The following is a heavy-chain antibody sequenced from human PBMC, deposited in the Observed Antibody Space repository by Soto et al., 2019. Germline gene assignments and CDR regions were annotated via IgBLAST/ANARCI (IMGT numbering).Heavy chain of an antibody. V-gene: IGHV1-18*01. J-gene: IGHJ6*02. CDR1: GYPFTHYG. CDR3: ASSSFLRSGDLFHGLDV. CDR2: ISPFNGNT. Sequence: ASVKVSCKSSGYPFTHYGITWVRQAPGQGPEWMGWISPFNGNTNYGQTLQGRVTLTTDTSTSTVYMELRSLRSDDTAVYFCASSSFLRSGDLFHGLDVWGQGTTVTVSS. D-gene: IGHD3-10*01.